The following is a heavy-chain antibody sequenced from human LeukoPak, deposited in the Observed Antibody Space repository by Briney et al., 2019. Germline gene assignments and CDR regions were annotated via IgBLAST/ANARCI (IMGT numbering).Heavy chain of an antibody. CDR1: GFTFSSYG. CDR3: ANSADY. V-gene: IGHV3-30*18. CDR2: ISYDGSNK. J-gene: IGHJ4*02. Sequence: GSLRPSCAASGFTFSSYGMHWVRQAPGKGLEWVAVISYDGSNKYYADSVKGRFTISRDNSKNTLYLQMNSLRAEDTAVYYCANSADYWGQGTLVTVSS.